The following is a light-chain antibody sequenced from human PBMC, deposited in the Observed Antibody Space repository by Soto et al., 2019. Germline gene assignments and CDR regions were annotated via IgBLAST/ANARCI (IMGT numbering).Light chain of an antibody. CDR2: AAS. CDR3: QQSNNTLGLT. V-gene: IGKV1-39*01. J-gene: IGKJ4*01. CDR1: QSITSY. Sequence: DIQMTQSPSSLPASVGDRVTITCRASQSITSYLNWYQQKPGKAPKLLIYAASSLQSGVPSRFSGSGSGTDYTHTISSLQPEDFATYYYQQSNNTLGLTCDGGTKMEIK.